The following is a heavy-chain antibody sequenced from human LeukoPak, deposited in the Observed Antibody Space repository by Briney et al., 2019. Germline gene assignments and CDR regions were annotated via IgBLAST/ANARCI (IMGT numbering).Heavy chain of an antibody. CDR3: AKDLDSMPDY. Sequence: GGSLRLSCAASGFTFSSYAMSWVRQAPDKGLEWVAVIWYGGSNKYYADSVKGRFTISRDNSKNTLYLQMNSLRAEDTAVYYCAKDLDSMPDYWGQGTLVTVSS. D-gene: IGHD2/OR15-2a*01. CDR1: GFTFSSYA. V-gene: IGHV3-30*02. CDR2: IWYGGSNK. J-gene: IGHJ4*02.